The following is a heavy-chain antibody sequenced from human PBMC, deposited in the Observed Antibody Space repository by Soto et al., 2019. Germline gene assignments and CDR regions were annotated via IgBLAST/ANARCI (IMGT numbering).Heavy chain of an antibody. Sequence: QVQLVQSGAEVTKPGSSVKVSCKASGGTFSSYAISWVRQAPGQGLEWMGGIIPIFGTANYAQKFQGRVTIPAEESTSTSYMELSSLRSEDTAVYYGARDLYSSSSPGYWGQGTLVTVSS. CDR3: ARDLYSSSSPGY. V-gene: IGHV1-69*12. CDR2: IIPIFGTA. D-gene: IGHD6-13*01. J-gene: IGHJ4*02. CDR1: GGTFSSYA.